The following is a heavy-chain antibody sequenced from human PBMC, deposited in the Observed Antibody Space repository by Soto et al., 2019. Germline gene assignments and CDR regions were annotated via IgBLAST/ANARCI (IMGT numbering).Heavy chain of an antibody. D-gene: IGHD5-12*01. J-gene: IGHJ5*02. CDR1: GYTFTSYY. CDR3: ASLGSGYDLFDP. V-gene: IGHV1-46*03. Sequence: GASVKVSCKASGYTFTSYYMHWVRQAPGQGLEWMGIINPSGGSTSYAQKFQGRVTMTRDTSTSTVYMELSSLRSEDTAVYYCASLGSGYDLFDPWGQGTLVTVSS. CDR2: INPSGGST.